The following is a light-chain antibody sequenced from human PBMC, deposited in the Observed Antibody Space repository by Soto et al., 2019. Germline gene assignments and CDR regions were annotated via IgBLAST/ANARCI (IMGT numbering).Light chain of an antibody. J-gene: IGLJ2*01. V-gene: IGLV1-40*01. Sequence: QSVLTQPPSVSGAPGQRVTISCTGSSSNIGAGYDVHWYQQLPGTAPKLLIYGNSNRPSGVPDRFSGSKSGTSASLAITGLQAEDEADYYCTSYAASTTPSVLFGGGTKVTVL. CDR3: TSYAASTTPSVL. CDR2: GNS. CDR1: SSNIGAGYD.